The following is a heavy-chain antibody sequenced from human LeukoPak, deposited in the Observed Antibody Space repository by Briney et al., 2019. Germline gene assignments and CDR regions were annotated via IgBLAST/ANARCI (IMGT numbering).Heavy chain of an antibody. CDR3: ARVPAAGPTPPEYFHH. CDR1: GFTFSSYA. J-gene: IGHJ1*01. CDR2: ISYDGSNK. V-gene: IGHV3-30*04. D-gene: IGHD6-13*01. Sequence: GGSLRLSCAASGFTFSSYALHWVRQAPGKGLDWVAGISYDGSNKYYADSVKGRFTISRDNSKNTLYLQMNSLRAEDTAVYYCARVPAAGPTPPEYFHHWGQGTLVTVSS.